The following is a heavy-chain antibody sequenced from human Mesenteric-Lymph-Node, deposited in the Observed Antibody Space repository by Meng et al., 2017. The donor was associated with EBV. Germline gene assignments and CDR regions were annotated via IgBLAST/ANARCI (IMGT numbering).Heavy chain of an antibody. CDR3: ARALYSGYDYFD. CDR1: GDSISGGGYY. D-gene: IGHD5-12*01. J-gene: IGHJ1*01. V-gene: IGHV4-30-4*01. Sequence: QVQPQDWGPGLVKPSQTLSLTCGVSGDSISGGGYYWSWICQPPGKGLEWIGYISYSGNTYYNTSLKSRLTISLDTSKNQFSLKLKSVTAADTAVYYCARALYSGYDYFDWGQGTLVTVSS. CDR2: ISYSGNT.